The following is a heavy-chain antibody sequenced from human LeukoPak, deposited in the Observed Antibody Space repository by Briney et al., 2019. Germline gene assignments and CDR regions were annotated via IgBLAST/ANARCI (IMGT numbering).Heavy chain of an antibody. J-gene: IGHJ3*02. Sequence: GGSLRLSCAASGFTFSSYAMHWVRQAPGKGLEWVAVISCDGSNKYYADSVKGRFTISRDNSKNTLYLQMNSLRAEDTAVYYCARPYSPGAGNDAFDIWGQGTMVTVSS. D-gene: IGHD1-26*01. V-gene: IGHV3-30*04. CDR1: GFTFSSYA. CDR3: ARPYSPGAGNDAFDI. CDR2: ISCDGSNK.